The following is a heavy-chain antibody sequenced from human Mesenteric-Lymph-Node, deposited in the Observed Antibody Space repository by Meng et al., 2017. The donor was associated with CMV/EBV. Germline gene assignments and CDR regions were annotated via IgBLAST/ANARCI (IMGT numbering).Heavy chain of an antibody. J-gene: IGHJ4*02. CDR3: TNYYGSAYYFDY. D-gene: IGHD3-10*01. Sequence: KASGGNFSSYAISWVRQAPGQGLEWMGRIIPILGIANYAQKFQGRVTITADKSTSTAYMELSSLRSEDTAVYYCTNYYGSAYYFDYWGQGTLVTVSS. CDR1: GGNFSSYA. V-gene: IGHV1-69*04. CDR2: IIPILGIA.